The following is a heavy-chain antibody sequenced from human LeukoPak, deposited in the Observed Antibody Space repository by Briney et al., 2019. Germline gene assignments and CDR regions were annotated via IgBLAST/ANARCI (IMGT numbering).Heavy chain of an antibody. CDR3: ARWDSGSYFLDY. CDR1: GGSVSSYY. Sequence: PSETLSLTCTVSGGSVSSYYWNWIRQPPGKGLEWIGYIYYSGSTNYNPSLKSRVTISVDTSKNQFSLKLNSVTAADTAVYYCARWDSGSYFLDYWGQGTLVTVPS. J-gene: IGHJ4*02. D-gene: IGHD1-26*01. V-gene: IGHV4-59*02. CDR2: IYYSGST.